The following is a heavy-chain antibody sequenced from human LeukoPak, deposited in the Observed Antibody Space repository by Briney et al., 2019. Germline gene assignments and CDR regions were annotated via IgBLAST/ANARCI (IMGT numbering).Heavy chain of an antibody. CDR2: INPNSGGT. CDR1: GYTFTGYY. D-gene: IGHD3-16*01. CDR3: ARDLGDVSTYYYYYYMDV. J-gene: IGHJ6*03. V-gene: IGHV1-2*02. Sequence: ASVKVSCKASGYTFTGYYMHWVRQAPGQGLEWMGWINPNSGGTNYAQKFQGRVTMTRDTSISTAYMELSRLRSDDTAVYYCARDLGDVSTYYYYYYMDVWGKGTTVTISS.